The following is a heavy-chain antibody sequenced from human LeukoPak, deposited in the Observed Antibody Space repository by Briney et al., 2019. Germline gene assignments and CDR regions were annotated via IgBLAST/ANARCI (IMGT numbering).Heavy chain of an antibody. CDR2: VYYSGST. CDR3: ARAEDSVWPH. CDR1: GGSISSSSYY. J-gene: IGHJ4*02. D-gene: IGHD3-16*01. Sequence: SETLSLTCTVSGGSISSSSYYWGWIRQPPGKGLEWIGSVYYSGSTYYNPSLKSRVTISIDTSKNQFSLKLSSVTAADTAVYYCARAEDSVWPHWGQGTLVTVSS. V-gene: IGHV4-39*07.